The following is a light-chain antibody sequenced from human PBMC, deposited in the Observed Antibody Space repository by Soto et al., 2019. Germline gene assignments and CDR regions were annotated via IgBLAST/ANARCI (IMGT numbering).Light chain of an antibody. V-gene: IGKV1-5*01. CDR3: QQYNSYLWT. CDR1: QSISSW. J-gene: IGKJ1*01. CDR2: DAS. Sequence: DIPMTQSPSTLSASVGDRVTITCRASQSISSWLAWYQQKPGKAPKLLIYDASSLESGVPSRFSGSGSGTEFTLTISSLQPDDFATYYCQQYNSYLWTFGQGTKVEFK.